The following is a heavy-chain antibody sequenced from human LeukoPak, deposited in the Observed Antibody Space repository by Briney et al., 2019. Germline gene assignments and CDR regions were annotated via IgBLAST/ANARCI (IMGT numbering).Heavy chain of an antibody. CDR1: GFTFSSFA. Sequence: PGGSLRLSCAPSGFTFSSFAMSWVRQAPGKGLEWVSGINWNGGSTGYADSVKGRFTISRDNAKNSLYLQMNSLRAEDTALYHCARAVYYDFWSGSPDDAFDIWGQGTMVTVSS. CDR3: ARAVYYDFWSGSPDDAFDI. D-gene: IGHD3-3*01. V-gene: IGHV3-20*01. CDR2: INWNGGST. J-gene: IGHJ3*02.